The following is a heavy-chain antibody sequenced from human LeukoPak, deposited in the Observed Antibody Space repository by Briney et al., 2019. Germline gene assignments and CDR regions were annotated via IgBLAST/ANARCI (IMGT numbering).Heavy chain of an antibody. J-gene: IGHJ4*02. Sequence: GGSLRLSCVASGFTFRDYWMTWVRQAPGKGLECVANIEYDGSDKYYVDSVKGRFTISRDNAKNSVYLQMNSLRVEDTAVYYCARRNLFDYWGQGTVVTVSS. CDR2: IEYDGSDK. CDR3: ARRNLFDY. CDR1: GFTFRDYW. D-gene: IGHD1-14*01. V-gene: IGHV3-7*01.